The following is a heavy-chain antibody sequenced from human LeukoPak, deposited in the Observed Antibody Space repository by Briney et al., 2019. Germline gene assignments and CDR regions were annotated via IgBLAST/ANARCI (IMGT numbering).Heavy chain of an antibody. CDR2: INPNSGGI. CDR3: ARDEREYASLA. D-gene: IGHD1-1*01. J-gene: IGHJ5*02. V-gene: IGHV1-2*02. Sequence: ASVKVSCKASGYTFTGYYMYWVRQAPGQGLEWMGWINPNSGGIDYAQKFQGRVTMTRDTSITTAYMELSRLRSDDTAVYYCARDEREYASLAWGQGTLVTVSS. CDR1: GYTFTGYY.